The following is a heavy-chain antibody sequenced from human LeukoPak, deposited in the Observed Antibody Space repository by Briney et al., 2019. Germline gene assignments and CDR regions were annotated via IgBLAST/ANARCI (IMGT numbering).Heavy chain of an antibody. CDR2: INHSGST. V-gene: IGHV4-34*01. Sequence: SETLSLTCAVYGGSFSGYYWSWIRQPPGKGLEWIGEINHSGSTNYNPSLKSRVTISVDTSKNQFSLKLSSVTAADTAVYYCARRRVDIVASPWFDPWGQGTLVTVSS. CDR1: GGSFSGYY. J-gene: IGHJ5*02. D-gene: IGHD5-12*01. CDR3: ARRRVDIVASPWFDP.